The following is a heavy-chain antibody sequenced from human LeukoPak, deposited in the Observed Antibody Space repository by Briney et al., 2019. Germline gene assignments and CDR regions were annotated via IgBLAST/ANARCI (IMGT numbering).Heavy chain of an antibody. CDR1: GGSISSSSYY. Sequence: ETLSLTCTVSGGSISSSSYYWGWIRQAPGKGLEWVANIKQDGSEKYYVDSVKGRVTISRDNAKNSLYLQMNSLRAEDTAVYYCARDKSGVVKVIVATHLDYWGQGTLVTVSS. D-gene: IGHD2-15*01. J-gene: IGHJ4*02. CDR2: IKQDGSEK. V-gene: IGHV3-7*03. CDR3: ARDKSGVVKVIVATHLDY.